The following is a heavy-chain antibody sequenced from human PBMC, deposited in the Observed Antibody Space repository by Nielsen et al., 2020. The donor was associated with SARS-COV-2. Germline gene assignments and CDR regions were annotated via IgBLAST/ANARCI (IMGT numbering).Heavy chain of an antibody. V-gene: IGHV3-30-3*01. J-gene: IGHJ4*02. CDR1: GFTFSSYP. CDR3: ARVETDYGDYDYFDY. CDR2: ISYDGSNK. D-gene: IGHD4-17*01. Sequence: GESLKISCAASGFTFSSYPISWVRQAPGKGLEWVSLISYDGSNKYYADSVRGRFTISRDNSKNTLYLQMNSLGGEDTALYFCARVETDYGDYDYFDYWGQGTLVTVSS.